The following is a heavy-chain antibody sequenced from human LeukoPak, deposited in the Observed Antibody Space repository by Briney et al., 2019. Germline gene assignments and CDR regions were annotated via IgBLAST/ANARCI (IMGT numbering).Heavy chain of an antibody. CDR1: GGTFSSYA. V-gene: IGHV1-69*05. J-gene: IGHJ5*02. Sequence: SVKVSCKASGGTFSSYAISWVRQAPGQGLEWMGGIIPIFGTANYAQKFQGRVTMTRDTSTSTVYMELSSLRSEDTAVYYCARAQGSTIWFDPWGQGTLVTVSS. D-gene: IGHD2-2*01. CDR2: IIPIFGTA. CDR3: ARAQGSTIWFDP.